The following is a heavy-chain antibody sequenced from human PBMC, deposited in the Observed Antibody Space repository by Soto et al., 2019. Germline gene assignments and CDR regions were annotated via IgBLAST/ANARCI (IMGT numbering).Heavy chain of an antibody. Sequence: HVQLQESGPGLVKPSQTLSLTCTVSGGSISSDYYYWSWIRQPPGKGLEWLAFIYYTGSTYYNPSLKSRLTISIDTSKNQFSLSLRSVTAADTAVYYCANVRAHYFGYWGQGTLVTVSS. V-gene: IGHV4-30-4*01. J-gene: IGHJ4*02. CDR1: GGSISSDYYY. CDR2: IYYTGST. CDR3: ANVRAHYFGY.